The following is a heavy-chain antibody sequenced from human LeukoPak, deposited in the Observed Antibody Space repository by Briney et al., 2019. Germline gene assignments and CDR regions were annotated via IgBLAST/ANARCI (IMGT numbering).Heavy chain of an antibody. CDR1: GYTFTSYS. Sequence: ASVKVSCKASGYTFTSYSISWVRQAPGQGLEWMGWISAYNRNANYAQKFQGRITMTTETSTSTAYMELRTLTPDDTAVYYCARDFPPNYGDNYGERYFDYWGQGTLVTVSS. V-gene: IGHV1-18*01. CDR2: ISAYNRNA. D-gene: IGHD4-23*01. CDR3: ARDFPPNYGDNYGERYFDY. J-gene: IGHJ4*02.